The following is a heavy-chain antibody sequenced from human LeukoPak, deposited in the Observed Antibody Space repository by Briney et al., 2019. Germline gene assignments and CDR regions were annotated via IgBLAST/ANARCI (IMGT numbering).Heavy chain of an antibody. Sequence: GGSLRLSCAASGFTFSSYGMHWVRQAPGKGLEWVTIISHDGSNKYYADSVKGRFTISRDSSKNTLYLQMNSLGAEDTAVYYCAKEGGSEYDYWGQGTLVTVSS. CDR1: GFTFSSYG. CDR2: ISHDGSNK. CDR3: AKEGGSEYDY. J-gene: IGHJ4*02. V-gene: IGHV3-30*18. D-gene: IGHD3-10*01.